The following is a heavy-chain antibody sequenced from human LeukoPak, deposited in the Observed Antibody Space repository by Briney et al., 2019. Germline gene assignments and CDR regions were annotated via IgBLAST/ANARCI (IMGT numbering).Heavy chain of an antibody. CDR2: LYSDRNT. CDR1: GFTVITND. J-gene: IGHJ4*02. CDR3: ARGVEPLAANTLAY. D-gene: IGHD1-14*01. V-gene: IGHV3-53*01. Sequence: PGGTLRLSCAASGFTVITNDMTWVRQAPGKGLEWVSVLYSDRNTKYADSVQGRFTISRDNSKNTLYLEMNGLSPDDTAVYYCARGVEPLAANTLAYWGLGTLVTVSS.